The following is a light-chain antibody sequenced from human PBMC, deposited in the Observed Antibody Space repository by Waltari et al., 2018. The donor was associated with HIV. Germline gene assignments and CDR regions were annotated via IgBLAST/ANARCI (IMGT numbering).Light chain of an antibody. V-gene: IGLV1-36*01. CDR2: YDD. CDR1: SSNIGNNV. CDR3: AAWDDSLNGYV. Sequence: QSVLTQPPSVSEAPRQRVTISCSGSSSNIGNNVVSWYQQLPGKAPKLLIFYDDLLPSGVSDRFSGSKSGTSASLAISGLQSEDEADYYCAAWDDSLNGYVFGTGTQVTV. J-gene: IGLJ1*01.